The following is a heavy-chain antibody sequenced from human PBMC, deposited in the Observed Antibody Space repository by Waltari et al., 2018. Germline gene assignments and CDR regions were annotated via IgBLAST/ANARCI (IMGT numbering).Heavy chain of an antibody. V-gene: IGHV4-34*01. CDR3: ARVPDPPEYYYDSSGYYDN. CDR2: INHSGST. D-gene: IGHD3-22*01. CDR1: GGSFSGYY. Sequence: QVQLQQWGAGLLKPSETLSLTCAVYGGSFSGYYWSWIRQPPGKGLEWIGEINHSGSTNYNPSLKSRVTISVDTSKNQFSLKLSSVTAADTAVYYCARVPDPPEYYYDSSGYYDNWGQGTLVTVSS. J-gene: IGHJ4*02.